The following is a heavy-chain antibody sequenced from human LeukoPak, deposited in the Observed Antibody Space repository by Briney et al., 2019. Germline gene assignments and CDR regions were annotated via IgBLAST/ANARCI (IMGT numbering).Heavy chain of an antibody. CDR1: GCPISSGRYY. CDR3: ARDYYFGSPSYFDY. CDR2: VYYSGST. D-gene: IGHD3-10*01. J-gene: IGHJ4*02. Sequence: SETLCLTCPVSGCPISSGRYYGGSIRQPGGGGLEWLGSVYYSGSTHYNPPLKSRVTISVDTSKNHFSLKLSSVTAADTAVYYCARDYYFGSPSYFDYWGQGTLVTVSS. V-gene: IGHV4-39*02.